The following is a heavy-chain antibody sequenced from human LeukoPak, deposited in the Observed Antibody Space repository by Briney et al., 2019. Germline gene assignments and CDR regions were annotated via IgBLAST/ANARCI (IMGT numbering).Heavy chain of an antibody. CDR2: INPNSGGT. V-gene: IGHV1-2*02. CDR3: ARGGPGCSSTSCYDY. Sequence: SVKVSCKASGYTFTGYYMHWVRQAPGQGLEWMGWINPNSGGTNYAQKFQGRVTMTRDTSISTAYMELSRLRSDDTAVYYCARGGPGCSSTSCYDYWGQGTLVTVSS. J-gene: IGHJ4*02. CDR1: GYTFTGYY. D-gene: IGHD2-2*01.